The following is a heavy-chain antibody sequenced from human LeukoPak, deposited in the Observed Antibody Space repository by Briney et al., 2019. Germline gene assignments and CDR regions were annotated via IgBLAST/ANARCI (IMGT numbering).Heavy chain of an antibody. J-gene: IGHJ6*03. D-gene: IGHD5-12*01. CDR3: ARDGGVEWLRRYYMDV. CDR2: ISSSSSTI. V-gene: IGHV3-48*01. CDR1: GFTFSTYS. Sequence: QTGGSLRLSCAASGFTFSTYSMNWVRQAPGKGLEWVSYISSSSSTIYYADSVKGRFTISRDNAKNSLYLQMNSLRAEDTAVYYCARDGGVEWLRRYYMDVWGKGTTVTVSS.